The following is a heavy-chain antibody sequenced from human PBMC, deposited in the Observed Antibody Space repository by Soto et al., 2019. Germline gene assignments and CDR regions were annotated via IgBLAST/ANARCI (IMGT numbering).Heavy chain of an antibody. Sequence: ASVKVSCKASGYTFTSYAMHWVRQAPGQRLEWMGWINAGNGNTKYSQKFQGRVTITRDTSASTAYMELSSLRSEDTAVYYCARAQPSYSSSWYYFDYWGQGTLVTVSS. CDR1: GYTFTSYA. J-gene: IGHJ4*02. CDR2: INAGNGNT. CDR3: ARAQPSYSSSWYYFDY. D-gene: IGHD6-13*01. V-gene: IGHV1-3*01.